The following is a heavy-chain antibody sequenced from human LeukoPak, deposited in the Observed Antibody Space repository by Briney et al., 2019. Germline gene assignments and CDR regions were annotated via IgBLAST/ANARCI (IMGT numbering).Heavy chain of an antibody. CDR3: SGLYNYGMDV. CDR2: ISSRSHYI. CDR1: GFTFSTYS. Sequence: PGGTLRLSCAASGFTFSTYSMNWVRQAPGKGLEWVSSISSRSHYIYYAGSVKGQFTISRNNAKNSLYLQMNSLRAEDTAVYYCSGLYNYGMDVWGQGTTVTVSS. J-gene: IGHJ6*02. V-gene: IGHV3-21*01.